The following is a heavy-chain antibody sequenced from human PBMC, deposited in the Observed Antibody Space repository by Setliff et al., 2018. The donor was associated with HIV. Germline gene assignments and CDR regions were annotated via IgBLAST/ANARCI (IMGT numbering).Heavy chain of an antibody. V-gene: IGHV4-31*03. J-gene: IGHJ4*02. CDR2: IYNTGST. CDR3: ARSRLHYYDSSGYYPSYLDY. D-gene: IGHD3-22*01. CDR1: GGSISSGGFY. Sequence: SETLSLTCTVTGGSISSGGFYWTWIRQHPGKGLEWIGYIYNTGSTYHSPSLESRVTISIDTSKNQFSLKLSSVTAADTAVYFCARSRLHYYDSSGYYPSYLDYWGQGTLVTVSS.